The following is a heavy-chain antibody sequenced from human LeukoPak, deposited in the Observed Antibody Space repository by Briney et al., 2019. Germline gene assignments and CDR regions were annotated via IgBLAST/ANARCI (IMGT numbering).Heavy chain of an antibody. CDR3: ARLRQTYYFDY. CDR1: GFTFSSYS. CDR2: ISSSSSYI. J-gene: IGHJ4*02. D-gene: IGHD3-16*01. Sequence: GGSLRLSCAASGFTFSSYSMNWVRQAPGKGLEWVSSISSSSSYIYYADSVKGRFTISRDNAKNSLYLQMNSLRAEDTAVYYCARLRQTYYFDYWGQGTLVTVSS. V-gene: IGHV3-21*01.